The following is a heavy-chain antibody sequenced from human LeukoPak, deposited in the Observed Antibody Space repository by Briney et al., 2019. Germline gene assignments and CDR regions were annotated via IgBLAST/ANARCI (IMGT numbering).Heavy chain of an antibody. CDR1: GFTFSSYW. CDR2: ISSSSSYI. V-gene: IGHV3-21*01. J-gene: IGHJ4*02. D-gene: IGHD3-9*01. CDR3: ARDNDLLRYFDWPLDY. Sequence: GGSLRLSCAASGFTFSSYWMSWVRQAPGKGLEWVSSISSSSSYIYYADSVKGRFTISRDNAKNSLYLQMNSLRAEDTAVYYCARDNDLLRYFDWPLDYWGQGTLVTVSS.